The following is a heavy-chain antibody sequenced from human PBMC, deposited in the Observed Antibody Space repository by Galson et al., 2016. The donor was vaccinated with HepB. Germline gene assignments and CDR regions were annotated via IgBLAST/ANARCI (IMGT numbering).Heavy chain of an antibody. J-gene: IGHJ4*02. CDR2: IKQDGTE. D-gene: IGHD4-17*01. CDR1: GFTFSSNW. CDR3: ARGPDYGDWVDFLDC. Sequence: SLRLSCATSGFTFSSNWMSWVHQAPGKGLEWVANIKQDGTENYVDSVKGRFTISRDNAKNSLYLQMNSLRAEDTAAYYCARGPDYGDWVDFLDCWGQGTLVTVSS. V-gene: IGHV3-7*04.